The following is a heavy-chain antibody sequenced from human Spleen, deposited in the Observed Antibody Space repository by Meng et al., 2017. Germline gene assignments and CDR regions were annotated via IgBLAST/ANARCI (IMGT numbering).Heavy chain of an antibody. D-gene: IGHD4-17*01. CDR1: GFSLSCSGVG. CDR2: IYWDDDK. V-gene: IGHV2-5*02. Sequence: SGPTLVKPTQTLTLTCTFSGFSLSCSGVGVDWIRQPPGKALEWLALIYWDDDKRYSPSLKSRHTITKDTSKNQVVLTMTNMDPVDTATYYGAHNLYGDYYFDYWGQGTLVTVSS. J-gene: IGHJ4*02. CDR3: AHNLYGDYYFDY.